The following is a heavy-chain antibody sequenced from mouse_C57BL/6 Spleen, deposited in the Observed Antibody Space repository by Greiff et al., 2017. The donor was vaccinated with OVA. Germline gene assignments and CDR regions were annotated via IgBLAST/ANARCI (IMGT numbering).Heavy chain of an antibody. CDR2: INPNNGGT. CDR3: ARGRITTVVAHWYFDV. V-gene: IGHV1-26*01. D-gene: IGHD1-1*01. Sequence: EVQLQQSGPELVKPGASVKISCKASGYTFTDYYMNWVKQSHGKSLEWIGDINPNNGGTSYNQKFKGKATLTVDKSSSTAYMELRSLTSEDSAVYYCARGRITTVVAHWYFDVWGTGTTVTVSS. J-gene: IGHJ1*03. CDR1: GYTFTDYY.